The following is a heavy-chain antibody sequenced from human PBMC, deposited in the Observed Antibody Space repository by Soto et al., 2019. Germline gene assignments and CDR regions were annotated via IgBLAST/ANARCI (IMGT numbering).Heavy chain of an antibody. CDR1: GGSFSSYY. V-gene: IGHV4-34*01. CDR3: ARNRVATKRLAPCYY. J-gene: IGHJ4*02. Sequence: SETLSLTCAVSGGSFSSYYWNWIRQPPGRGLEWVGEINHSGTTNYNPSLESRITISLDASKNHFSLTLTSVTAADTAVYYCARNRVATKRLAPCYYWGQGDLVTVSS. D-gene: IGHD5-12*01. CDR2: INHSGTT.